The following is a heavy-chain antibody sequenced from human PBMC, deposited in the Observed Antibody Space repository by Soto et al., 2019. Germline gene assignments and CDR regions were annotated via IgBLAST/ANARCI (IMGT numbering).Heavy chain of an antibody. V-gene: IGHV4-61*01. J-gene: IGHJ1*01. CDR1: GGSVRGGSYY. CDR2: IYYSGST. Sequence: PSVPLSLTYTVSGGSVRGGSYYWSWIRQPPGKGLEWIGYIYYSGSTNYNPSLKSRVTISVDTSKNQFSLKLSSVTAADTAVYYCARGYSSSSRYFQHWGQGTLVTVSS. D-gene: IGHD6-6*01. CDR3: ARGYSSSSRYFQH.